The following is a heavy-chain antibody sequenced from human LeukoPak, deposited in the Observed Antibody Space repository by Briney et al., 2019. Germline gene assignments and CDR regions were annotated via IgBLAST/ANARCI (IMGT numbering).Heavy chain of an antibody. Sequence: PGGSLRLSCAASGFTFSSYAMSWVRQAPGKGLEWVSAISGSGERTYYADSVKGRFTIFRDNSKNTLYLQMNSLRPEDTAVYYCAKWSGYGDYWGQGTLVTVSS. CDR2: ISGSGERT. CDR3: AKWSGYGDY. D-gene: IGHD5-12*01. CDR1: GFTFSSYA. J-gene: IGHJ4*02. V-gene: IGHV3-23*01.